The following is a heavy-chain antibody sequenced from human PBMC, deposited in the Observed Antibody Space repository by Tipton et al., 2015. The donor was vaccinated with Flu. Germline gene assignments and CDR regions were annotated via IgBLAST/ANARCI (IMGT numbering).Heavy chain of an antibody. CDR2: IYASGVT. Sequence: TLSLTCTVSGGSMSNNFWSWFRQPAEKGLEWIGRIYASGVTNYNPSLKSRVTVSKDTSKNQFSLRLSSVTAADAAVYYCARDPHKLGGESDAFDIWGQGTMVTVST. V-gene: IGHV4-4*07. CDR3: ARDPHKLGGESDAFDI. CDR1: GGSMSNNF. D-gene: IGHD7-27*01. J-gene: IGHJ3*02.